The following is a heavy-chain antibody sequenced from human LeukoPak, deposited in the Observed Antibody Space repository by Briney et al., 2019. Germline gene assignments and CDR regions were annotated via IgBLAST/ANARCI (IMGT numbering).Heavy chain of an antibody. CDR1: GGSFSGYY. CDR3: ARNRQLDY. D-gene: IGHD3-10*01. V-gene: IGHV4-34*01. CDR2: INHSGST. J-gene: IGHJ4*02. Sequence: SETLSLTCAVYGGSFSGYYWSWIRQPPGKGLEWIGEINHSGSTNYNPSLKSRVTISVDTSKNQFSLKLSSVTAADTAVYYCARNRQLDYWGQGTLVTVSS.